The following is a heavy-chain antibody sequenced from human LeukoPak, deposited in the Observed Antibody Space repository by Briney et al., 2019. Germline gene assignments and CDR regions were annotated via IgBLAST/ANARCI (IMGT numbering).Heavy chain of an antibody. CDR2: IYYSGST. CDR1: GGSISSGDYY. J-gene: IGHJ3*02. Sequence: PSETLSLTCTVSGGSISSGDYYWSWIRQPLGKGLEWIGYIYYSGSTYYNPSLKSRVTISVDTSKNQFSLKMSSVTAADTAVYYCARASIQLWLGNAFDIWGQGTMVTVSS. V-gene: IGHV4-30-4*08. CDR3: ARASIQLWLGNAFDI. D-gene: IGHD5-18*01.